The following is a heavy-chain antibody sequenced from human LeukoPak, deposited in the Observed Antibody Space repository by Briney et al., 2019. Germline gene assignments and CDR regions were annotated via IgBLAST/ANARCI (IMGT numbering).Heavy chain of an antibody. CDR1: VDTLTELS. D-gene: IGHD3-22*01. CDR2: FDPEDGET. J-gene: IGHJ4*02. Sequence: GASVKVSCKVSVDTLTELSMHWVRQAPGKGLEWMGGFDPEDGETIHAQKFQGRVTMTEDTSTDTAYMELSSLRSEDTAVYYCATGHYYDSSGYYPRIGYWGQGTLVTVSS. V-gene: IGHV1-24*01. CDR3: ATGHYYDSSGYYPRIGY.